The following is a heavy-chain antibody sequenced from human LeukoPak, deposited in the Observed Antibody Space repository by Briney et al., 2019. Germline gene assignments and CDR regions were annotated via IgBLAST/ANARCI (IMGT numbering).Heavy chain of an antibody. CDR3: ARFGFGDAFDI. D-gene: IGHD3-10*01. Sequence: SETLSLTCTVSGGSISSYYWSWIRQPPGKGLEWIGYIYYSGSTNYNPSLKSRVTISVDTSKNQFSLKLSSVTAADTAVYYCARFGFGDAFDIWGQGTMVTVSS. V-gene: IGHV4-59*01. CDR2: IYYSGST. CDR1: GGSISSYY. J-gene: IGHJ3*02.